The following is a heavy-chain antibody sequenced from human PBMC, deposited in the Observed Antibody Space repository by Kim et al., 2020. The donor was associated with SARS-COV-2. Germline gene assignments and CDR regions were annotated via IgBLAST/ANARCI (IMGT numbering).Heavy chain of an antibody. J-gene: IGHJ4*02. V-gene: IGHV3-23*01. D-gene: IGHD3-16*01. Sequence: GGSLRLSCAASGFTFSSCAMSWIRQPPGKGLEWVSTFGGGGGSTFYADSVKGRFTISRDNSKNTLYLQMNSLRAEDTALYYCASTGLRARDFDHWGQGTL. CDR3: ASTGLRARDFDH. CDR2: FGGGGGST. CDR1: GFTFSSCA.